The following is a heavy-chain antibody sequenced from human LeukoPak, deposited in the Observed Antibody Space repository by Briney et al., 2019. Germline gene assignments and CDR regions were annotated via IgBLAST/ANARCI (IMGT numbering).Heavy chain of an antibody. CDR2: IYYSGST. J-gene: IGHJ5*02. D-gene: IGHD3-10*01. V-gene: IGHV4-39*07. Sequence: SETLSLTCTVSGGSISSSSYYWGWIRQPPGKGLEWIGSIYYSGSTYYNPSLKSRVTISVDTSKNQFSLKLSSVTAADTAVYYCARRTTMVRGVIKFDPWGQGTLVTVSS. CDR1: GGSISSSSYY. CDR3: ARRTTMVRGVIKFDP.